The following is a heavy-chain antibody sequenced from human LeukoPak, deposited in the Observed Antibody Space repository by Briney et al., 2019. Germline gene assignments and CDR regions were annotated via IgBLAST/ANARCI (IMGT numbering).Heavy chain of an antibody. CDR2: ISSSTGYI. J-gene: IGHJ5*02. CDR3: ARQASYDFWSGYPENWFDP. V-gene: IGHV3-21*01. Sequence: GGSLRLSCAASGFTFSSYSMNWVRQAPGKGLEWVSSISSSTGYIYYADSVKGRFTISRDNAKNSLYLQMNSLRAEDTAVYYCARQASYDFWSGYPENWFDPWGQGTLVTVSS. D-gene: IGHD3-3*01. CDR1: GFTFSSYS.